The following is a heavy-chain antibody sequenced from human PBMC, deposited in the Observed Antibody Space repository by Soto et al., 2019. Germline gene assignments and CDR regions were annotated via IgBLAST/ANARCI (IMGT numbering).Heavy chain of an antibody. CDR2: ISYDGSNK. Sequence: GGSLRLSCAASGFTFSSYAMHWVRQAPGKGLEWVAVISYDGSNKYYADSVKGRFTISRDNSKNTLYLQMNSLRAEDTAVYYCARDPGYCSGGSCYGLGMDVWGQGTTVTVSS. J-gene: IGHJ6*02. V-gene: IGHV3-30-3*01. D-gene: IGHD2-15*01. CDR1: GFTFSSYA. CDR3: ARDPGYCSGGSCYGLGMDV.